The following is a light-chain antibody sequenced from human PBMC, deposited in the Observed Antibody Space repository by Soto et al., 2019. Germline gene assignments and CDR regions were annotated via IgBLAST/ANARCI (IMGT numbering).Light chain of an antibody. CDR3: QQYNSYST. V-gene: IGKV3-20*01. J-gene: IGKJ1*01. CDR2: GAS. Sequence: EIVLTQSPGTLSLSPGQRATLSCRASQSVSSSYLAWYQHKPGQAPRLLIYGASSRAIGIPDRFSGSGSGTDFTLTISSLQPEDFASYYCQQYNSYSTFGQGTKVDIK. CDR1: QSVSSSY.